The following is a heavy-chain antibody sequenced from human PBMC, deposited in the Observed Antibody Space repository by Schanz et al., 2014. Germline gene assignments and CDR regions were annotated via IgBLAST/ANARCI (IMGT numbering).Heavy chain of an antibody. Sequence: EVQLVQSGGGLVQPGGSLRLSCAASGFTFSSHWMHWARQDPGKGLVWVARSNSVGSNADYAGSVTGRFTISRDNATNSLNLQMNSLRAEDTAVYHCVSAGSKSAYANWGQGTLVTVSS. CDR2: SNSVGSNA. D-gene: IGHD3-10*01. V-gene: IGHV3-74*01. J-gene: IGHJ4*02. CDR1: GFTFSSHW. CDR3: VSAGSKSAYAN.